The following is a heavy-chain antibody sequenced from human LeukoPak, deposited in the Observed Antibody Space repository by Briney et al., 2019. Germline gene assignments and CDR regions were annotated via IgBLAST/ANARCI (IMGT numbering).Heavy chain of an antibody. D-gene: IGHD6-13*01. CDR1: GFTVSSNY. V-gene: IGHV3-66*02. CDR2: IYSGGDT. CDR3: TRGPGSTWYSDY. Sequence: PGGSLRLSCAASGFTVSSNYMNWVRQAPGKGLEWVSIIYSGGDTYCADSVKGRFTISRDNSKNTLYLQMNSLRAEDTAVYYCTRGPGSTWYSDYWGQGTLVTVSS. J-gene: IGHJ4*02.